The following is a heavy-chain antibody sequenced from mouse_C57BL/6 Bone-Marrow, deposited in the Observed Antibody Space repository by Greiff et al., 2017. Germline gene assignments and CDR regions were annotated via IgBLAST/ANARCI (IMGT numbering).Heavy chain of an antibody. CDR1: GYTFTSYW. D-gene: IGHD2-5*01. CDR3: VRPYNSKDRYFDV. V-gene: IGHV1-55*01. J-gene: IGHJ1*03. CDR2: IYPGSGST. Sequence: QVQLQQPGAELVKPGASVKMSCKASGYTFTSYWITWVKQRPGQGLEWIGDIYPGSGSTNYNEKFKSKATLTVDTSASTAYMQLSSLTSEDSAVYYCVRPYNSKDRYFDVWGTGTTVTVAS.